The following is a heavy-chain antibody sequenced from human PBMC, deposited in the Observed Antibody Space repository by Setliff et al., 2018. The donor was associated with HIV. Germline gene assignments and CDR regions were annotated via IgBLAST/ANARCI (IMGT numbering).Heavy chain of an antibody. V-gene: IGHV3-7*03. CDR3: TRDRPDYDFWSGYTFDI. CDR2: IKQDGSEK. J-gene: IGHJ4*02. CDR1: GFTFGDYT. D-gene: IGHD3-3*01. Sequence: PGGSLRLSCTASGFTFGDYTMSWVRQAPGKGLEWVANIKQDGSEKYYVDSVTGRFTISRDDSKGIAYLQMNRLKTEDTAVYYCTRDRPDYDFWSGYTFDIWGRGTLVTVSS.